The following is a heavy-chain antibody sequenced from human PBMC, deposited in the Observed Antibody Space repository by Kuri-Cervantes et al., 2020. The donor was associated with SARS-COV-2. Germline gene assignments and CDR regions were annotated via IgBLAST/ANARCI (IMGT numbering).Heavy chain of an antibody. V-gene: IGHV1-2*04. Sequence: ASVKVSCKASGYTFTDYYMHWMRQAPGQGLECMGWINPDSGGTNYAQKFQGWVTMTRDTSMSTAFMELSRLRLDDTAVYYCARVFRSGYDLGYYYYYYGMDVWGQGTTVTVSS. CDR1: GYTFTDYY. CDR2: INPDSGGT. D-gene: IGHD5-12*01. J-gene: IGHJ6*02. CDR3: ARVFRSGYDLGYYYYYYGMDV.